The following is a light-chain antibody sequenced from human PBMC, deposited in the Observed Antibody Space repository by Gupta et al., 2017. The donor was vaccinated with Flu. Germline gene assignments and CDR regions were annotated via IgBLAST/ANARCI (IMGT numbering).Light chain of an antibody. CDR2: DNN. Sequence: QSVLTQPPSVSAAPGQKVTISCSGTSSNVGNNFVSWYKQLPGAAPKLLIYDNNGRPSGIPDRYSGSKSDTSATLGITGLQTGDEADYYCAAWDSSLSAVLFGGGTKLTVL. V-gene: IGLV1-51*01. CDR1: SSNVGNNF. J-gene: IGLJ3*02. CDR3: AAWDSSLSAVL.